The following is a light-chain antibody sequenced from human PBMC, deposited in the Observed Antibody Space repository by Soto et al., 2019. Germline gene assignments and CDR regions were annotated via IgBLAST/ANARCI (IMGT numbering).Light chain of an antibody. J-gene: IGLJ2*01. CDR2: EVS. CDR3: CSYTSVSTSVV. CDR1: SSDVGGYNH. V-gene: IGLV2-14*01. Sequence: QSALTQPASVSGSPGQSITISCTGTSSDVGGYNHVSWYQQHPGTAPKLMIYEVSSRPSGVPNRFSGSKSANTASLTISGLQAEDEADYYCCSYTSVSTSVVFGGGTKLTVL.